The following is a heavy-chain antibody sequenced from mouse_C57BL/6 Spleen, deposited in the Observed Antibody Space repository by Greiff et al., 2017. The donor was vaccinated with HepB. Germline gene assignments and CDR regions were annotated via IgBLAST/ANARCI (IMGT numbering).Heavy chain of an antibody. CDR2: ISYDGSN. CDR3: ARGWLRDYAMDY. D-gene: IGHD2-2*01. J-gene: IGHJ4*01. Sequence: EVKLVESGPGLVKPSQSLSLTCSVTGYSITSGYYWNWIRQFPGNKLEWMGYISYDGSNNYNPSLKNRISITRDTSKNQFFLKLNSVTTEDTATYYCARGWLRDYAMDYWGQGTSVTVSS. V-gene: IGHV3-6*01. CDR1: GYSITSGYY.